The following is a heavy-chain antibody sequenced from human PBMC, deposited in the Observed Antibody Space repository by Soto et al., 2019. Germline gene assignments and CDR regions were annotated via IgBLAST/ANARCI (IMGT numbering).Heavy chain of an antibody. CDR1: GFTVSNNY. D-gene: IGHD3-10*01. CDR2: IYSGGYT. V-gene: IGHV3-53*01. CDR3: ATHPGGGGY. Sequence: EVQLVESGGGLIQPGGSLRLSCAVSGFTVSNNYMSWVRQAPGKGLEGVSVIYSGGYTAYGDSVKGRFTISRDNSKNTLHLQSKRLGPPATAVVCCATHPGGGGYWGQGTLVTVSS. J-gene: IGHJ4*02.